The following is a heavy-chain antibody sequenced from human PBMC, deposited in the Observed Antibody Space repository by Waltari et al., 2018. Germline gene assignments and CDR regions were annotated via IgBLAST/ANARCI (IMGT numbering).Heavy chain of an antibody. J-gene: IGHJ3*02. V-gene: IGHV4-59*11. Sequence: QVQLQESGPGLVKPSETLSLTCTVSGGSISSPYWSWIRHPPGKGLEWIGYIYYSGSTNYNPSLKSRVTISVDTSKNQFSLKLSSVTAADTAVYYCARVRGEQQLVMVDAFDIWGQGTMVTVSS. D-gene: IGHD6-13*01. CDR3: ARVRGEQQLVMVDAFDI. CDR2: IYYSGST. CDR1: GGSISSPY.